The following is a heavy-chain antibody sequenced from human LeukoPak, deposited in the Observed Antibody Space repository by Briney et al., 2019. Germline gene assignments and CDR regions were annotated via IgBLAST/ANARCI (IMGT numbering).Heavy chain of an antibody. CDR3: ARHEWWWELRD. J-gene: IGHJ4*02. CDR1: SGSISSSGYY. D-gene: IGHD1-26*01. V-gene: IGHV4-39*01. CDR2: IYYSGST. Sequence: SSETLSLTCTVSSGSISSSGYYWGWIRQPPGKRLEWIGSIYYSGSTYYNPSLKSRVTISVDTSKNQFSLKLSSVTAADTAVYYCARHEWWWELRDWGQGTLVTVSS.